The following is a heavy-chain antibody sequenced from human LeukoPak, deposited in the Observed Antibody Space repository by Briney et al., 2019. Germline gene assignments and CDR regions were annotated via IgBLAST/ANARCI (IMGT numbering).Heavy chain of an antibody. CDR3: ARGAAAAGNNWFDP. J-gene: IGHJ5*02. Sequence: ASVKVSCKASGYTFTSYGISWVRQAPGQGLEWMGWISAHNGNTNYAQKLQGRVTMTTDTSTSTAYMELRSLRSDDTAVYYCARGAAAAGNNWFDPWGQGTLVTVSS. CDR2: ISAHNGNT. D-gene: IGHD6-13*01. V-gene: IGHV1-18*01. CDR1: GYTFTSYG.